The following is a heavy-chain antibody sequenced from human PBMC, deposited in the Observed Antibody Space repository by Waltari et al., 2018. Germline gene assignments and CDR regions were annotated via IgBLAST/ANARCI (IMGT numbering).Heavy chain of an antibody. V-gene: IGHV3-23*04. CDR1: GFTFGRSA. Sequence: EVQLVESGGGLVQPGGSLRLSCEASGFTFGRSAMTWVRQVPGKGLEWLSAMSGGGGSTYYADSVQGRFIISRDPSKNTLFLQLNSLRVEDTAVYCCAKTLSDPSVGGLDVWGQGTPVTVSS. J-gene: IGHJ6*02. D-gene: IGHD1-26*01. CDR2: MSGGGGST. CDR3: AKTLSDPSVGGLDV.